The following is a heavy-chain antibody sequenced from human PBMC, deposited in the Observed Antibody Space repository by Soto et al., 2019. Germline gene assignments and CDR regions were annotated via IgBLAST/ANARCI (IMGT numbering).Heavy chain of an antibody. D-gene: IGHD2-15*01. J-gene: IGHJ4*02. CDR1: GFPFRSYG. CDR2: IWNDGSHA. Sequence: QVQLVESGGGVVQPGGSLRLSCEGSGFPFRSYGIQWVRQAPGKGLEWLGLIWNDGSHAYYADSVKGRFTISRDNSKNTVFLQVSNLRAEDTAVYFCARDRTDSGGYSDSWGQGTLVTVSS. CDR3: ARDRTDSGGYSDS. V-gene: IGHV3-33*01.